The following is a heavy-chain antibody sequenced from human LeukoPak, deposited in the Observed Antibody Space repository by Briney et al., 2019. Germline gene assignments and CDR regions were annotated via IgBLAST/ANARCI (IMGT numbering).Heavy chain of an antibody. CDR1: GFTFSSYA. J-gene: IGHJ4*02. Sequence: GGSLRLSCAASGFTFSSYAMSWVRQAPGKGLEWVSGISTSGGSTSYADSVKGRFTISRDDPRNTLYMQMNSLRAEDTALYYCAIMHPYYDGSGYWVQWGQGTLVTVSS. V-gene: IGHV3-23*01. CDR3: AIMHPYYDGSGYWVQ. CDR2: ISTSGGST. D-gene: IGHD3-22*01.